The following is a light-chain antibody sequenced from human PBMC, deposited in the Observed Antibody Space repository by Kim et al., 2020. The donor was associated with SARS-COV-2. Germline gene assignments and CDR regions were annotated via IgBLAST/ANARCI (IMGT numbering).Light chain of an antibody. CDR1: QNIHIW. CDR3: QQYDVHTET. V-gene: IGKV1-5*03. CDR2: KAS. J-gene: IGKJ1*01. Sequence: SASVGDRVTISCRASQNIHIWLAWFQQKAGKATRVLMYKASTLESGVPSRFSGSGSGTEFTLTINSLQPDDSATYYCQQYDVHTETFGQGTKV.